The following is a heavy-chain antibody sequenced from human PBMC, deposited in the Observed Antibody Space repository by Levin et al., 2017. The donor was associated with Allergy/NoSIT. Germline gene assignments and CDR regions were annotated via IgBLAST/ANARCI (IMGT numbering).Heavy chain of an antibody. J-gene: IGHJ4*02. CDR2: ISYDGSNK. Sequence: LSLTCAASGFTFSSYGMHWVRQAPGKGLEWVAVISYDGSNKYYADSVKGRFTISRDNSKNTLYLQMNSLRAEDTAVYYCAKGDGIDYWGQGTLVTVSS. V-gene: IGHV3-30*18. CDR1: GFTFSSYG. CDR3: AKGDGIDY.